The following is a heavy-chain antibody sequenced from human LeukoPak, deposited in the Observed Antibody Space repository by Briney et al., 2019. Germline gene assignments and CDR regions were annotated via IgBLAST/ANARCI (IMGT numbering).Heavy chain of an antibody. Sequence: PGGSLRLSCAASGFTFSSYWMHWVRQAPGKGLVWVSRINSDGSSTSYADSVKGRFTISRDNAKNTLYLQMNSLRAKDTAVYYCARGCSGGSCYVIWGQGTMVTVSS. D-gene: IGHD2-15*01. CDR3: ARGCSGGSCYVI. V-gene: IGHV3-74*01. CDR2: INSDGSST. CDR1: GFTFSSYW. J-gene: IGHJ3*02.